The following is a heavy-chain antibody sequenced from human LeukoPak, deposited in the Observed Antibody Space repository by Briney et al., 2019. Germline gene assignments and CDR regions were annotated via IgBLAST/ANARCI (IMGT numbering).Heavy chain of an antibody. Sequence: GGTLRFSCAASGFTFSNYGMSWVRQAPGKGLEWVSSISGSGVTTYYADSVKGRFTISRDNSKHTLYLQMNSLRAEDTAVYYCARGLWYYDSSGYLLGWGQGTLVTVSS. CDR1: GFTFSNYG. CDR2: ISGSGVTT. CDR3: ARGLWYYDSSGYLLG. J-gene: IGHJ4*02. V-gene: IGHV3-23*01. D-gene: IGHD3-22*01.